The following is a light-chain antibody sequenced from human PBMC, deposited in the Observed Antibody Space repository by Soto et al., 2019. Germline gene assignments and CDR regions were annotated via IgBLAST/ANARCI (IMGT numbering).Light chain of an antibody. V-gene: IGKV3-20*01. J-gene: IGKJ3*01. Sequence: EIVLTQSPGTLSLSPGERATLSCRASQSVSSSYLAWYQQKPGQAPRLLIYGASSRATGIPDRFSGSGSGPDFPLTISRLAPDDFAVYYCQQYGSSLFTFGPGTKVDIK. CDR1: QSVSSSY. CDR2: GAS. CDR3: QQYGSSLFT.